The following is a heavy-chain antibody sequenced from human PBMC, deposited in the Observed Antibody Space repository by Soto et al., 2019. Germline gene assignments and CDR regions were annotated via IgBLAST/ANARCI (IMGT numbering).Heavy chain of an antibody. Sequence: GESLKISCKGSGYSFTSYWISWVRQMPGKGLEWMGRIDPSDSYTNYSPSLQGHVTISADKSISTAYLQWSSLKASDTAMYYCARLGITMVRGVIIYYYGVDVWGQGTTVTVSS. CDR2: IDPSDSYT. D-gene: IGHD3-10*01. CDR3: ARLGITMVRGVIIYYYGVDV. V-gene: IGHV5-10-1*01. CDR1: GYSFTSYW. J-gene: IGHJ6*02.